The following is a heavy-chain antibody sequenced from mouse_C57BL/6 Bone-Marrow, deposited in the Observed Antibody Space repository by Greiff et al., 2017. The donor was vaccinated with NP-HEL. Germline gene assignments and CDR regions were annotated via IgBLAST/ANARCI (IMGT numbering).Heavy chain of an antibody. CDR1: GFTFSSYA. V-gene: IGHV5-4*01. J-gene: IGHJ4*01. CDR2: ISDGGSYT. CDR3: ARDSTVVAHYYAMDY. Sequence: VQLKESGGGLVKPGGSLKLSCAASGFTFSSYAMSWVRQTPEKRLEWVATISDGGSYTYYPDNVKGRFTISRDNAKNNLYLQMSHLKSEDTAMYYCARDSTVVAHYYAMDYWGQGTSVTVSS. D-gene: IGHD1-1*01.